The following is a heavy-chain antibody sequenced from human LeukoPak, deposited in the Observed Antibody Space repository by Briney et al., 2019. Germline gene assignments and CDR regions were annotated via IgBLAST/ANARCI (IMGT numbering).Heavy chain of an antibody. CDR1: GFTFSSYW. V-gene: IGHV3-7*01. J-gene: IGHJ4*02. Sequence: TGGSLRLSCAASGFTFSSYWMSWVRQAPGKGLEWVPNIKQDGSEKYYVDSVKGRFTISRDNAKNSLYLQMNSLRAEDTAVYYCARAGIAESTGPERKYYFDYWGQGTLVTVSS. D-gene: IGHD6-13*01. CDR2: IKQDGSEK. CDR3: ARAGIAESTGPERKYYFDY.